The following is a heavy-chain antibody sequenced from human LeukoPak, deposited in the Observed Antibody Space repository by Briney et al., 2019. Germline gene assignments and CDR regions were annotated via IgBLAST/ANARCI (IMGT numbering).Heavy chain of an antibody. Sequence: PGGSLRLSCAASGFTFSSYVMTWVRQAPGKGLEWVANIKEDGSQKYYVDSVKGRFTISRDNSKNTLYLQMNSLRAEDTAVYYCAKYGLGSGIQVWGDFGMDVWGQGTTVTVSS. CDR1: GFTFSSYV. CDR3: AKYGLGSGIQVWGDFGMDV. J-gene: IGHJ6*02. CDR2: IKEDGSQK. V-gene: IGHV3-7*03. D-gene: IGHD5-18*01.